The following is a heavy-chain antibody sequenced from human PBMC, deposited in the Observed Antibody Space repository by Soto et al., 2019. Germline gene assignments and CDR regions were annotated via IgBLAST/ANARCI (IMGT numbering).Heavy chain of an antibody. CDR2: IYYSGST. D-gene: IGHD2-2*01. Sequence: QLQLQESGPGLVKPSETLSLTCTVSGGSISSSSYYWGWIRQPPGKGLEWIGSIYYSGSTYYNPSLKSRVTISVDTSKNQFSLKLSSVTAADPAVYYCARSPTANGLYCSSTSCYAGNFDYWGQGTLVTVSS. CDR1: GGSISSSSYY. V-gene: IGHV4-39*01. J-gene: IGHJ4*02. CDR3: ARSPTANGLYCSSTSCYAGNFDY.